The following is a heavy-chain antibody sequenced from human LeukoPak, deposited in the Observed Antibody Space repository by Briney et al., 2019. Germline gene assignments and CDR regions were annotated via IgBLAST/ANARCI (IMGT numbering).Heavy chain of an antibody. V-gene: IGHV3-23*01. CDR3: AKDSPLLTI. CDR2: ISYNDGST. Sequence: GGYLRLSCTASGFTFSSYGMSWVRQAPGKGLQWVSAISYNDGSTYYADSVKGRFTISRDNSKNTLYLQMNSLRAEDTATYYCAKDSPLLTIWGQGTMVTVSS. CDR1: GFTFSSYG. J-gene: IGHJ3*02.